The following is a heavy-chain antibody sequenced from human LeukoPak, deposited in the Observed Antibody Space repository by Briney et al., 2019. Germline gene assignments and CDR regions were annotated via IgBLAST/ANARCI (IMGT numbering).Heavy chain of an antibody. Sequence: PSETLSLTCTVSGGSISHYYWSWIRQPPGKGLEWIAYIFDSGNTNYNPSLKSRVTISLDTSKNQFSLRLRSVTAADTAVYYCARQHYYFVYWGQGALVSVSS. CDR2: IFDSGNT. CDR1: GGSISHYY. CDR3: ARQHYYFVY. V-gene: IGHV4-59*08. J-gene: IGHJ4*02.